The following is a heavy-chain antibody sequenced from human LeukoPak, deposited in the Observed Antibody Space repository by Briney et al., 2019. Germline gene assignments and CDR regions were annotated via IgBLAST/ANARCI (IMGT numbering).Heavy chain of an antibody. Sequence: GRSLRLSCSASGFTFSSYGMHWVRQAPGKGLEWVAVISYDGSNKYYADSVKGRFTISRDNSKNTLYLQMNSLRAEDTAVYYCANPLTRPNQDIVVVPAAFDYWGQGTLVTVSS. CDR3: ANPLTRPNQDIVVVPAAFDY. D-gene: IGHD2-2*01. CDR2: ISYDGSNK. J-gene: IGHJ4*02. CDR1: GFTFSSYG. V-gene: IGHV3-30*18.